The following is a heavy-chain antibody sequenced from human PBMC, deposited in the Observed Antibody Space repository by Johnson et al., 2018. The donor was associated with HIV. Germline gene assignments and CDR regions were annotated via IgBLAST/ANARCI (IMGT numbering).Heavy chain of an antibody. V-gene: IGHV3-30*02. CDR3: AKGKVVVAAHDAFDI. J-gene: IGHJ3*02. Sequence: QMLLVESGGGVVRHGGSLRLSCAASGFTFSSYGMHWVRQAPGKGLEWVAFIRYDGSNKYYADSVKGRFTISRDNSKNTLYLQMNSLRAEDTAVYYCAKGKVVVAAHDAFDIWGQGTMVTVSS. CDR2: IRYDGSNK. D-gene: IGHD2-15*01. CDR1: GFTFSSYG.